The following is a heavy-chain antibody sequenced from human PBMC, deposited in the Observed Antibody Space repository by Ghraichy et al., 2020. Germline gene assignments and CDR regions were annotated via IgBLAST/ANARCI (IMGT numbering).Heavy chain of an antibody. D-gene: IGHD6-13*01. J-gene: IGHJ6*03. V-gene: IGHV4-39*01. CDR3: ARGLGRVAAEHYYYYYMDV. CDR2: IYYSGST. CDR1: GGSISSSSYY. Sequence: SETLSLTCTVSGGSISSSSYYWGWIRQPPGKGLEWIGSIYYSGSTYYNPSLKSRVTISVDTSKNQFSLKLSSVTAADTAVYYCARGLGRVAAEHYYYYYMDVWGKGTTVTVSS.